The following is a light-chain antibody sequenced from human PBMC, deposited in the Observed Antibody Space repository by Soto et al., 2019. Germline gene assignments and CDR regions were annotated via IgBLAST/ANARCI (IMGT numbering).Light chain of an antibody. CDR2: GAS. V-gene: IGKV3-15*01. CDR1: QSVSSN. CDR3: QQYNNWPPERGKT. J-gene: IGKJ3*01. Sequence: EIVMTQSPATLSVSPGERATLSCRASQSVSSNLAWYQQKPGQAPRLLIYGASTRATGIPARFSGSGSGTEFTLTISSLQSEDFAVYYCQQYNNWPPERGKTFGPGTKVDIK.